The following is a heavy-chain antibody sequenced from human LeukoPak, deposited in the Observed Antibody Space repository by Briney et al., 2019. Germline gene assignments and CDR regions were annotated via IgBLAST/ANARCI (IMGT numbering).Heavy chain of an antibody. CDR2: IYYSGST. Sequence: PSETLSLTCTVSGGSISSYYWSWIRQPPGKGLEWIGYIYYSGSTNYNPSLKSRVTISVDTSKNQFSLKLSSVTAADTAVYYCARGSEEMATPAGRAFDIWGQGTMVTVSS. V-gene: IGHV4-59*01. D-gene: IGHD5-24*01. CDR3: ARGSEEMATPAGRAFDI. J-gene: IGHJ3*02. CDR1: GGSISSYY.